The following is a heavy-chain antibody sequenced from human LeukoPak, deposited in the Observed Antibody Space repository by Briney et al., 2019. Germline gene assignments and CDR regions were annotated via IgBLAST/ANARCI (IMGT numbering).Heavy chain of an antibody. Sequence: GGSLNLSCAASGFTFSSNYMSWVRQAPGKGLEWVSVIYSGGSTYYADSVKGRFTISRDNSKNTLYLQMSSLRAEDTAVYYCAREGQDSSGYKHFDYWGQGTLVTVSS. D-gene: IGHD3-22*01. CDR1: GFTFSSNY. CDR2: IYSGGST. J-gene: IGHJ4*02. CDR3: AREGQDSSGYKHFDY. V-gene: IGHV3-53*01.